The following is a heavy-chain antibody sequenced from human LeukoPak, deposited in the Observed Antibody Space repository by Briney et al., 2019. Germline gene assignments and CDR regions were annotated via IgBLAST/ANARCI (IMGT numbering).Heavy chain of an antibody. J-gene: IGHJ5*02. V-gene: IGHV4-34*01. CDR3: ARAGYSGNWLDP. D-gene: IGHD5-12*01. CDR2: INHSGST. CDR1: GGSFSGYY. Sequence: PSETLSLTCAVYGGSFSGYYWSWIRQPPGKGLEWIGEINHSGSTNYNPSLKSRVTISVDTSKNQFSLKLSSATAADTAVYYCARAGYSGNWLDPWGQGTLVTVSS.